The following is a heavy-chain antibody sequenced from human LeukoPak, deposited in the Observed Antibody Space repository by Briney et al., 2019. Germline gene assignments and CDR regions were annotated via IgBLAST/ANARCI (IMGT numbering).Heavy chain of an antibody. CDR2: IIPIFGTA. CDR1: GGTFISYA. D-gene: IGHD2-2*01. J-gene: IGHJ4*02. Sequence: SSXKVSCKASGGTFISYAISWVRQAPGQGLEWRGRIIPIFGTANYAQKFQGRVTIKTEESTSTAYMELSSLRSEDTAVYYSARGYCSSTSCLSPFDYWGQGTLVTVSS. V-gene: IGHV1-69*05. CDR3: ARGYCSSTSCLSPFDY.